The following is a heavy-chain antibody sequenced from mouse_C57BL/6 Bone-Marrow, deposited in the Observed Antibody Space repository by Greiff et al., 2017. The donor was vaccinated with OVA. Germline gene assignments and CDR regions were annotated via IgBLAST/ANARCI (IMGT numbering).Heavy chain of an antibody. V-gene: IGHV1-18*01. D-gene: IGHD2-4*01. CDR1: GYTFTDYN. CDR3: ERGGYYDYDGGAWFAY. CDR2: INSNNGGT. J-gene: IGHJ3*01. Sequence: EVQLQQSGPELAKPGASVKIPCKASGYTFTDYNMDWVKQSQGKSLEWIGDINSNNGGTIYNQKLKGKATLTVDKSSSTAYMERRSLTSEDTAVYYCERGGYYDYDGGAWFAYWGQGTLVTVSA.